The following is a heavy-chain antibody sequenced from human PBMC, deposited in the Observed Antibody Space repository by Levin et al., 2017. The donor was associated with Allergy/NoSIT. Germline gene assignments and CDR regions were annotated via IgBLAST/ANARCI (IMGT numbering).Heavy chain of an antibody. V-gene: IGHV3-33*01. CDR1: GFTFSSYG. CDR2: IWYDGSNK. Sequence: GESLKISCAASGFTFSSYGMHWVRQAPGKGLEWVAVIWYDGSNKYYADSVKGRFTISRDNSKNTLYLQMNSLRAEDTAVYYCARDSPGYPLFDPWGQGTLVTVSS. D-gene: IGHD6-13*01. J-gene: IGHJ5*02. CDR3: ARDSPGYPLFDP.